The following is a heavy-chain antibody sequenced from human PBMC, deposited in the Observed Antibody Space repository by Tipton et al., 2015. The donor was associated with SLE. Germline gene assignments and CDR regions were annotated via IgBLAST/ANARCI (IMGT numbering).Heavy chain of an antibody. CDR2: IYYSGST. CDR1: GGSISSSSYY. CDR3: ARHVYSSGWYGGYFDY. D-gene: IGHD6-19*01. Sequence: TLSLTCTVSGGSISSSSYYWGWIRQPPGKGLEWIGSIYYSGSTYYNPSLKSRVIISVDTSKNQFSLKLSSVTAADTAVYYCARHVYSSGWYGGYFDYWGQGTLVTVSS. V-gene: IGHV4-39*07. J-gene: IGHJ4*02.